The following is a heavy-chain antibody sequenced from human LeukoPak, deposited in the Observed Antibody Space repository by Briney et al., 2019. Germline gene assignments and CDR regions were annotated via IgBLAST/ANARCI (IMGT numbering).Heavy chain of an antibody. Sequence: GGSLRLSWAASGFTFDDYAMHWVRHAPGKGLESVSGISWNSGSIGYADSVKGRFTISRDNAKNSLYLQMNSLRAEDTALYYCAKGSSIAVAGTFDYWGQGTLVTVSS. CDR1: GFTFDDYA. J-gene: IGHJ4*02. D-gene: IGHD6-19*01. CDR2: ISWNSGSI. V-gene: IGHV3-9*01. CDR3: AKGSSIAVAGTFDY.